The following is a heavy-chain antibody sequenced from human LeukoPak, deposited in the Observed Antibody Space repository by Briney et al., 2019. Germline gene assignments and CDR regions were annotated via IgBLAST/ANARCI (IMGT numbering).Heavy chain of an antibody. CDR3: ARDHGGLSGSYYSRGRHFDY. D-gene: IGHD3-10*01. CDR1: GGTFSSYA. J-gene: IGHJ4*02. CDR2: ITPIFGTA. V-gene: IGHV1-69*06. Sequence: ASVKVSCKASGGTFSSYAISWVRQAPGQGLEWMGGITPIFGTANYAQKFQGRVTITADKSTSTAYMELSSLRSEDTAVYYCARDHGGLSGSYYSRGRHFDYWGQGTLVTVSS.